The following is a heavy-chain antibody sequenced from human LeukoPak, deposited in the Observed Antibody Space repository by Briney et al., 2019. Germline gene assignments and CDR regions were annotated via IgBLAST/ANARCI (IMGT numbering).Heavy chain of an antibody. V-gene: IGHV3-23*01. CDR1: GFTFSSYA. CDR2: ISGSGGST. Sequence: GGSLRLSCAASGFTFSSYAMSWVRQAPGKGLERVLAISGSGGSTYYADSVKGRFTISRDNAQNSLYLQMNSLRAEDTAVYYCARGMDVRGQGTTVTVSS. CDR3: ARGMDV. J-gene: IGHJ6*02.